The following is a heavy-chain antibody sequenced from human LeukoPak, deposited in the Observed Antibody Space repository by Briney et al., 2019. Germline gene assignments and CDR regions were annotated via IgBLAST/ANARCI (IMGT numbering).Heavy chain of an antibody. CDR1: GFTFSSYG. CDR2: IPSDGSNK. J-gene: IGHJ6*02. D-gene: IGHD3-10*01. CDR3: ARGILWFGELRALSMDV. V-gene: IGHV3-30*03. Sequence: PGGSLRHSCAASGFTFSSYGMHWVRQAPGKGLGWVAVIPSDGSNKYYADSVKGRFTISRDNSKNTLYLQMNSLRAEDTAVYYCARGILWFGELRALSMDVWGQGTTVTVSS.